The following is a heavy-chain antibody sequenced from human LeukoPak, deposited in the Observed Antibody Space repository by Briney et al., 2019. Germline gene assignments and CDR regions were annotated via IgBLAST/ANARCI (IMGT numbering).Heavy chain of an antibody. CDR3: AKAPPYGQWLVGEFGY. CDR1: GFTFSSCA. D-gene: IGHD6-19*01. Sequence: GGSLRLSCAASGFTFSSCAMSWVRQAPGKGLEWVSAISGSGGSTYYADSVKGRFTISRDNPKNTLYLQMNSLRAEDTAVYYCAKAPPYGQWLVGEFGYWGQGTLVTVSS. J-gene: IGHJ4*02. V-gene: IGHV3-23*01. CDR2: ISGSGGST.